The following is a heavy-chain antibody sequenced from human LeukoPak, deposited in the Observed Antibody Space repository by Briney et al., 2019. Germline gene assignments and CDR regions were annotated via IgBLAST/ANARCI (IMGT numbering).Heavy chain of an antibody. D-gene: IGHD6-13*01. CDR1: GGSISSSSYY. CDR3: ARQRYSSSVDY. CDR2: IYYSGST. V-gene: IGHV4-39*01. J-gene: IGHJ4*02. Sequence: SETLSLTCTVSGGSISSSSYYWGWIRQPPGKRMEWIGSIYYSGSTYYNPSLKSRVTISVDTSKNQFSLKLSSVTAADTAVYYCARQRYSSSVDYWGQGTLVTVSS.